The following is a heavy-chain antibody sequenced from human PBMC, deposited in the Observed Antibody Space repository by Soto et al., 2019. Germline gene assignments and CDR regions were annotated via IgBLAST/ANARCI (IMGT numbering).Heavy chain of an antibody. D-gene: IGHD6-6*01. J-gene: IGHJ6*02. CDR2: INAGNGNT. Sequence: ASVKVSCKASGYTFTSYGMHWVRQAPGQRLEWMGWINAGNGNTKYSQKFQGRVTITRDTSASTAYMELSSLRSEDTAVYYCASPSGIAARPENYYGMDVWGQGTTVTVSS. V-gene: IGHV1-3*01. CDR1: GYTFTSYG. CDR3: ASPSGIAARPENYYGMDV.